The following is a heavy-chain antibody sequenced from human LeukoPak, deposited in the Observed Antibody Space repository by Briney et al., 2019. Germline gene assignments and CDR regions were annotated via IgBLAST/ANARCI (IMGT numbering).Heavy chain of an antibody. CDR3: VRATYYSGHKPFDY. J-gene: IGHJ4*02. Sequence: GGSLRLSCAASGFTFSSSWMHWVRQAPGKGLVWVSRISGDGSVTTYADSVQGRFTISRDNANNTLCLQMNRLRAEDTALYYCVRATYYSGHKPFDYWGQGTL. CDR1: GFTFSSSW. V-gene: IGHV3-74*01. CDR2: ISGDGSVT. D-gene: IGHD6-19*01.